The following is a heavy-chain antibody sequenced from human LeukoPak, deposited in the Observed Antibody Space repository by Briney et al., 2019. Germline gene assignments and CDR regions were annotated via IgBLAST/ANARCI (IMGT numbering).Heavy chain of an antibody. J-gene: IGHJ4*02. CDR1: GFTFSTYS. D-gene: IGHD6-19*01. CDR3: ARDRGTGWAIDY. V-gene: IGHV3-48*02. Sequence: PGGSLRLSCAASGFTFSTYSMIWVRQAPGKGLEWISYITGSSRTIYYADSVEGRFTISRDKAKNSLFLQMNSLRDEDTAIYYCARDRGTGWAIDYWGQGTLVTVSS. CDR2: ITGSSRTI.